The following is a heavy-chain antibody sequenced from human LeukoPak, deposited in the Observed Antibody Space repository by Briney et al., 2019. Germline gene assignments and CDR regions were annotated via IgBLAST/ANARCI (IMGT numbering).Heavy chain of an antibody. J-gene: IGHJ5*02. V-gene: IGHV4-34*01. CDR1: GGSFSGYY. CDR2: INHSGST. CDR3: AKGEKRVFFGGINVRQKYNWFDP. Sequence: SETLSLTCAVYGGSFSGYYWSWIRQPPGKGLEWIGEINHSGSTNYNPSLKSRVTISVDTSKNQFSLKLSSVTAADTAVYYCAKGEKRVFFGGINVRQKYNWFDPWGQGTLVTVSS. D-gene: IGHD3-3*01.